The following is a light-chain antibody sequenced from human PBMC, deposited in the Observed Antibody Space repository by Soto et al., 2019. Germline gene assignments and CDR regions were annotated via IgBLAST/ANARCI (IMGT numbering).Light chain of an antibody. CDR1: QSVSSSY. CDR3: HQYGSSPYT. J-gene: IGKJ2*01. CDR2: GAS. Sequence: EIVLTQSPGTLSLSPGERATLSCRASQSVSSSYLAWYQQKPGQAPRLLISGASSRATGIPDRFSGSGSGTDFTLTISRLEPEDFAVYYCHQYGSSPYTFGHGTKLEIK. V-gene: IGKV3-20*01.